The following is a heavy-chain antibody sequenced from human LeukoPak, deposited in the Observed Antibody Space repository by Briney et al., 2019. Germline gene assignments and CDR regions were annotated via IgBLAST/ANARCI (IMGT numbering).Heavy chain of an antibody. CDR2: ISGSGGST. D-gene: IGHD1-26*01. J-gene: IGHJ4*02. V-gene: IGHV3-23*01. CDR1: GFTFSNYA. Sequence: GGSLRLSCAPAGFTFSNYAMSWVRPAPGKGLEWVSGISGSGGSTYYADSVGRFSISRDNSNNTLYLQLTSLRADDTAVYYCAKEGRGMGAATMDYWGQGTLVTVSS. CDR3: AKEGRGMGAATMDY.